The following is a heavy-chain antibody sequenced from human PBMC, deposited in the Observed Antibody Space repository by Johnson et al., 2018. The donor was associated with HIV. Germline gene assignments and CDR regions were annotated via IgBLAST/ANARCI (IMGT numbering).Heavy chain of an antibody. Sequence: VQLVESGGGVVQPGGSLRLSCAASGFTFSSSWMHWVCQAPEKGLEWFSAISGSGGSTYYADSVKGRFTISRDNSKNTLYLQMNSLRAEDTAVFYCAKEGSRGTVTQAPDAFDIWGQGTVVTVSS. CDR2: ISGSGGST. CDR1: GFTFSSSW. CDR3: AKEGSRGTVTQAPDAFDI. J-gene: IGHJ3*02. D-gene: IGHD4-17*01. V-gene: IGHV3-23*04.